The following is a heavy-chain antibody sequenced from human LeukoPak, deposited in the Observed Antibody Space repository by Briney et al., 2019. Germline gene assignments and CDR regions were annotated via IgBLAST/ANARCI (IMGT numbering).Heavy chain of an antibody. V-gene: IGHV4-39*07. CDR3: ARDGDYYGSGSYYNPPYYYYYMDV. CDR1: GASISGSGYY. J-gene: IGHJ6*03. Sequence: SETLSLTCAVSGASISGSGYYWGWIRQPPGKGLEWIGNIYYSGSTYYNASLQSRVTISIDTSKNQFSLKLSSVTAADTAVYYCARDGDYYGSGSYYNPPYYYYYMDVWGKGTTVTVSS. CDR2: IYYSGST. D-gene: IGHD3-10*01.